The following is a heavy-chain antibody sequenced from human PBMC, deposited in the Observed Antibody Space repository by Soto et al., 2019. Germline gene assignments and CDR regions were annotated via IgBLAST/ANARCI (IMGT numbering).Heavy chain of an antibody. CDR2: ISAYNGNT. J-gene: IGHJ4*02. D-gene: IGHD3-10*01. CDR3: ARACVSGSSYSQCYFDA. Sequence: ASVKVSCKASGYTFTSYGISWVRRAPGQGLEWMGWISAYNGNTNYAQKLQGRVTMTTDTSTSTAYMELRSLRSDDTAVYYCARACVSGSSYSQCYFDAWGQGTLVTV. V-gene: IGHV1-18*01. CDR1: GYTFTSYG.